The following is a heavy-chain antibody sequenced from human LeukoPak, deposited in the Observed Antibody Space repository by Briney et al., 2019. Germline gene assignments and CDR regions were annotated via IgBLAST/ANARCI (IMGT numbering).Heavy chain of an antibody. CDR3: TKATSRYNFFDY. CDR1: GFTFSSYA. J-gene: IGHJ4*02. Sequence: GGSLRLSCAASGFTFSSYAMSWVRQAPGKGLEWVSAISGSGGSTYYAGSVKGRFTISRDNSKNTLYLQMNSLRAEDTAVYYCTKATSRYNFFDYWGQGALVTVSS. D-gene: IGHD5-18*01. V-gene: IGHV3-23*01. CDR2: ISGSGGST.